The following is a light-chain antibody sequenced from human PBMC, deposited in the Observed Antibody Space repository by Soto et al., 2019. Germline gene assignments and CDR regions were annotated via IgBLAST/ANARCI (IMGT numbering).Light chain of an antibody. Sequence: EIVMTQSPATLSLSPGERATLSCRASQSVSSDLAWYQQKPGQGPRLLIFGASTRAAGIPARFSGSGSGTEFTLTISSLQSEDFAVYHCQQYNNWPTWTFGKGTKV. V-gene: IGKV3-15*01. CDR1: QSVSSD. CDR3: QQYNNWPTWT. CDR2: GAS. J-gene: IGKJ1*01.